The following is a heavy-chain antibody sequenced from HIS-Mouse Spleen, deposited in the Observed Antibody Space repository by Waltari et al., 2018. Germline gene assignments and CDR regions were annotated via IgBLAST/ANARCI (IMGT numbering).Heavy chain of an antibody. CDR1: GFSLSTSGMC. D-gene: IGHD6-19*01. J-gene: IGHJ4*02. CDR2: IDWDDDK. CDR3: ARIAEGYSSGWYAFDY. V-gene: IGHV2-70*15. Sequence: QVTLRESGPALVKPTQTLTLTCTFSGFSLSTSGMCVSWIRQPPGKALEWLARIDWDDDKYYSTSLKTRVTISKDTSKNQVVLTMTNMDPVETATYYCARIAEGYSSGWYAFDYWGQGTLVTVSS.